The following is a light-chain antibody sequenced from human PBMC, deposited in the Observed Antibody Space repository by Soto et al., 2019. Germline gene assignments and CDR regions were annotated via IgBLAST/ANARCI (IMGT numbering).Light chain of an antibody. Sequence: DIVMTQSPLSLPVTPGEPASISCRSSQSLLHSNGYNYLDWYLQKPGQSPQLLIYLGSNRASGVPDRFSDSGSGTDFTLKISRVEAEDVGFYYCMQALQTPRTFGQGTKVELK. CDR3: MQALQTPRT. J-gene: IGKJ1*01. CDR1: QSLLHSNGYNY. CDR2: LGS. V-gene: IGKV2-28*01.